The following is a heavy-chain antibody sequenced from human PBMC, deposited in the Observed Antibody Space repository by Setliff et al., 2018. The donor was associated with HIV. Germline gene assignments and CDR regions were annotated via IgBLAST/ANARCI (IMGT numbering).Heavy chain of an antibody. D-gene: IGHD4-17*01. V-gene: IGHV4-34*01. CDR2: ITHNGST. CDR3: ARLCVDYGDYVRDD. J-gene: IGHJ4*02. Sequence: PSETLSLTCAVYGGSFSGYYWTWIRQSPGKGLEWIGEITHNGSTNYNPSLKSRVTISVDTSKNQFSLKLSSVTAADTAVYYCARLCVDYGDYVRDDWGQGTLVTVSS. CDR1: GGSFSGYY.